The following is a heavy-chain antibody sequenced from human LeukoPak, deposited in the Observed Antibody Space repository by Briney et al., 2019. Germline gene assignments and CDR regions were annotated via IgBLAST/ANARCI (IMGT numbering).Heavy chain of an antibody. V-gene: IGHV1-2*02. D-gene: IGHD4-17*01. J-gene: IGHJ5*02. CDR1: GGTFSSYA. CDR3: ARTTTVTTTWFDP. CDR2: INPNSGGT. Sequence: WASVKVSCKASGGTFSSYAISWVRQAPGQGLEWMGWINPNSGGTNYAQKFQGRVTMTRDTSISTAYMELSRLRSDDTAVYYCARTTTVTTTWFDPWGQGTLVTVSS.